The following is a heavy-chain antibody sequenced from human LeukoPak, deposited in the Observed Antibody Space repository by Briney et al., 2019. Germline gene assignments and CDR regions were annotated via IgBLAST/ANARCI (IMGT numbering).Heavy chain of an antibody. D-gene: IGHD3-22*01. CDR1: GGTLSSYA. J-gene: IGHJ4*02. CDR3: ARADSSGYSLDENFDY. Sequence: SVKVSCKASGGTLSSYAINWVRQAPGQGLEWIGRIIPIFGIVNYAQNFQGRVTITADKSTNTAYMELSSLRSEDAAFYYCARADSSGYSLDENFDYWGQGTLVTVSS. CDR2: IIPIFGIV. V-gene: IGHV1-69*04.